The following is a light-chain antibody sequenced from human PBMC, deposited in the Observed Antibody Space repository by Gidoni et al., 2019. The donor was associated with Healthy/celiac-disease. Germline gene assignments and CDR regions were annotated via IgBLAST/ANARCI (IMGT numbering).Light chain of an antibody. CDR1: QGISSY. Sequence: AIRMTQSPSSPSASTGDRVTITCRASQGISSYLAWYQQKPGKAPKLLIYAASTLQSGVPSRFSGSGSGTDFTLTISCLQSEDVATYYCQQYYSYPYTFGQGTKLEIK. J-gene: IGKJ2*01. CDR2: AAS. V-gene: IGKV1-8*01. CDR3: QQYYSYPYT.